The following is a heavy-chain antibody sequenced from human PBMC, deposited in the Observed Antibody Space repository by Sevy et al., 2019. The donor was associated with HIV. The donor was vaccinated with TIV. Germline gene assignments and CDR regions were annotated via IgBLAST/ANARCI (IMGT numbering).Heavy chain of an antibody. D-gene: IGHD2-15*01. CDR2: ISGSGGST. CDR3: AKDRRHCSGGSCYSDY. V-gene: IGHV3-23*01. Sequence: GGSLRLSCAASGFTFSSYAMSWVRQAPGRGLEWVSAISGSGGSTYYADSVKGRFTISRDNSKNTLYLQMNSLRAEDTAVYYCAKDRRHCSGGSCYSDYWGQRTLVTVSS. CDR1: GFTFSSYA. J-gene: IGHJ4*02.